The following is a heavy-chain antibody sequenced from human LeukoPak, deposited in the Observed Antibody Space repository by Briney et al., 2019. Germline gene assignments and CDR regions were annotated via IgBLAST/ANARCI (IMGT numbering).Heavy chain of an antibody. V-gene: IGHV5-51*01. CDR1: GSSFSSYW. CDR2: IYPGDSRT. Sequence: GESLKISCKGIGSSFSSYWIGWVRQVPGKGMEWMGVIYPGDSRTRYNPSFQGQVTISVDKSVSTAYLQWGSLKASDTAMYYCACRDLSSTWSYPWGQGTLVTVSP. D-gene: IGHD6-13*01. J-gene: IGHJ5*02. CDR3: ACRDLSSTWSYP.